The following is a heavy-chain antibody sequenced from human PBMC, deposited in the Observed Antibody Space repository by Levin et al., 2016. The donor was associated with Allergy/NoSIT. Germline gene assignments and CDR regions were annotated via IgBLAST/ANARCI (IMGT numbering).Heavy chain of an antibody. Sequence: WIRQPPGKGLEWVSSISSSSSYIYYADSVKGRFTISRDNAKNSLYLQMNSLRAEDTAVYYCARDELPYCTNGVLYHTCAVDYWGQGTLVTVSS. CDR2: ISSSSSYI. CDR3: ARDELPYCTNGVLYHTCAVDY. J-gene: IGHJ4*02. V-gene: IGHV3-21*01. D-gene: IGHD2-8*01.